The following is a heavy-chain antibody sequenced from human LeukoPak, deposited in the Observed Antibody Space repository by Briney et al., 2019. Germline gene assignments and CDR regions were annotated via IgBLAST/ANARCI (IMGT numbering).Heavy chain of an antibody. Sequence: GASVKVSCKASGYTFTTYGISWVRQAPGQGLEWMGWISAYNGHTNYAQNLQGRVTMTTDTSTSTVYMELSSLRSEDTAVYYCARDRPIGGYYGSGSYHFDCWGQGTLVTVSS. CDR1: GYTFTTYG. CDR3: ARDRPIGGYYGSGSYHFDC. CDR2: ISAYNGHT. D-gene: IGHD3-10*01. J-gene: IGHJ4*02. V-gene: IGHV1-18*01.